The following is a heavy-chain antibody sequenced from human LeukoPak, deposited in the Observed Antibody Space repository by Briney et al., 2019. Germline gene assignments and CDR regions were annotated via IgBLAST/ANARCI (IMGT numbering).Heavy chain of an antibody. CDR2: IGASGGAT. J-gene: IGHJ4*02. Sequence: GGSLRLSCAASGFTFSNYAMSWVRQAPGKGLEWVSTIGASGGATYYADSVKGRFSISRDNSKNTLYLQMDSLRGEDTAVYYCAKDFRIGYSAHFDYWGQGALVTVSS. D-gene: IGHD2-21*01. CDR1: GFTFSNYA. CDR3: AKDFRIGYSAHFDY. V-gene: IGHV3-23*01.